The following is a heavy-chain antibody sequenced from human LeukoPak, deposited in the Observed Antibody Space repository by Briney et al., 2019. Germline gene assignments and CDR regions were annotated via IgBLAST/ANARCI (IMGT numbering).Heavy chain of an antibody. CDR3: ARGSWSSSIDY. Sequence: SETLSLTCTVSGGSISSGDHYSSWIRQPPGKGLEWIGYIYYSGSTYYNPSLKSRVTISVDTSKNQFSLKLSSVTAADTAVYYCARGSWSSSIDYWGQGTLVTVSS. D-gene: IGHD6-6*01. CDR2: IYYSGST. V-gene: IGHV4-30-4*01. CDR1: GGSISSGDHY. J-gene: IGHJ4*02.